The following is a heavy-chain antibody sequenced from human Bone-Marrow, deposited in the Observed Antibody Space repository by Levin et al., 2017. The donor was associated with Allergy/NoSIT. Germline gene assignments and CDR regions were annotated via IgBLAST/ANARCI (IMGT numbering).Heavy chain of an antibody. CDR3: ATAQLRYVDLRGGDAFDI. V-gene: IGHV1-24*01. CDR1: GYTLTELS. CDR2: FDPEDGET. Sequence: GESLKISCKVSGYTLTELSMHWVRQAPGKGLEWMGGFDPEDGETIYAQKFQGRVTMTEDTSTDTAYMELSSLRSEDTAVYYCATAQLRYVDLRGGDAFDIWGQGTMVTVSS. D-gene: IGHD3-9*01. J-gene: IGHJ3*02.